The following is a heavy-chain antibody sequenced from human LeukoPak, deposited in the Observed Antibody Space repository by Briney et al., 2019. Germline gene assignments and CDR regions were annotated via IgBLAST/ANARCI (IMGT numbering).Heavy chain of an antibody. J-gene: IGHJ5*02. V-gene: IGHV4-34*01. Sequence: PGGSLRLSCAASGFTFSTYAMSWVRQPPGKGLEWIGEINHSGSTNYNPSLKSRVTISVDTSKNQFSLKLSSVTAADTAVYYCARVILGRAVRGVIITRTSNWFDPWGQGTLVTVSS. D-gene: IGHD3-10*01. CDR1: GFTFSTYA. CDR2: INHSGST. CDR3: ARVILGRAVRGVIITRTSNWFDP.